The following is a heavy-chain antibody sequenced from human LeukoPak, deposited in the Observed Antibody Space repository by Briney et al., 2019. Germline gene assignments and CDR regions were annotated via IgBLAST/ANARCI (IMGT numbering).Heavy chain of an antibody. J-gene: IGHJ4*02. Sequence: SVKVSCKASGGTFSSYAISWVRQAPGQGLEWMGGIIPIFGTANYAQKFQGRVTITADESTSTAYMELSSLRSEDTAVYYCARDRTSGSFLFDYWGQGTLVTVSS. V-gene: IGHV1-69*13. CDR1: GGTFSSYA. D-gene: IGHD1-26*01. CDR2: IIPIFGTA. CDR3: ARDRTSGSFLFDY.